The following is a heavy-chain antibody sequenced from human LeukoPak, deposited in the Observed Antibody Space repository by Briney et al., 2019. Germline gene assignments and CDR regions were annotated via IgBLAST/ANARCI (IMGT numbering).Heavy chain of an antibody. V-gene: IGHV1-69*04. D-gene: IGHD6-19*01. CDR2: IIPILGIA. Sequence: GASVKVSCKASGYKFTSYGITWVRQAPGQGLEWMGRIIPILGIANYAQKFQGRVTITADKSTSTAYMELSSLRSEDTAVYYCARDITAVAGTGRFDPWGQGTLVTVSS. CDR3: ARDITAVAGTGRFDP. J-gene: IGHJ5*02. CDR1: GYKFTSYG.